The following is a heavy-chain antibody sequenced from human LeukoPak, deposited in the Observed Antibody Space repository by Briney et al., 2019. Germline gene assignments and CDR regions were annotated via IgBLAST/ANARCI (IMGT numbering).Heavy chain of an antibody. Sequence: GGSLRLSCAASGFTFSSYAMSWVRQAPGKGLEWVSAISGSGGSTYYADSVKGRFTISRGNSKNTLYLQMNSLRAEDTAVYYCATGSGYSYGSPLNYYYYMDVWGKGTTVTVSS. CDR3: ATGSGYSYGSPLNYYYYMDV. D-gene: IGHD5-18*01. CDR1: GFTFSSYA. CDR2: ISGSGGST. J-gene: IGHJ6*03. V-gene: IGHV3-23*01.